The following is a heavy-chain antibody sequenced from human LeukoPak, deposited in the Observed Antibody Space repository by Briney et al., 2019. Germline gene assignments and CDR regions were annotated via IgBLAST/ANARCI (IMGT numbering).Heavy chain of an antibody. CDR2: VYYSGRT. V-gene: IGHV4-59*01. J-gene: IGHJ4*02. CDR1: GGSIISYY. Sequence: PSETLSLTCTVSGGSIISYYWSWIRQPPGKGLEWIGYVYYSGRTNYNSSLKSRVTISADTSKNQFSLRLSSVTAADTAVYYCAKMEGLAFDYWGQGTLVTVSS. D-gene: IGHD2-8*01. CDR3: AKMEGLAFDY.